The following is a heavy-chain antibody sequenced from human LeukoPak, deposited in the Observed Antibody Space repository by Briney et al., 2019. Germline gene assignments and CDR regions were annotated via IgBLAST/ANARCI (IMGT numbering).Heavy chain of an antibody. CDR2: INPNSGGT. Sequence: ASVKVSCKASGYTFTGYYMHWVRQAPGQGLEWMGWINPNSGGTNYAQKFQGRVTMTRDTSISTAYMELSRLRSDDTAVYYCARDFQLFPYYAFDIWGQGTMVTVSS. D-gene: IGHD5-18*01. J-gene: IGHJ3*02. V-gene: IGHV1-2*02. CDR1: GYTFTGYY. CDR3: ARDFQLFPYYAFDI.